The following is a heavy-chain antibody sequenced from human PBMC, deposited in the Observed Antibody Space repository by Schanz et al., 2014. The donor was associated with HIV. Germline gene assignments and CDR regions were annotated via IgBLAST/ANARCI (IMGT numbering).Heavy chain of an antibody. Sequence: QVQLVESGGGVVQPGRSLRLSCAASGFTFSTYGMHWVRQGPGKGLEWVEFISYDGSNKYYADSVKGRFTISRDNSKNTLFLQMNSLRGEDTAVYYCARVANWDYYGMDVWGRGTTVTVSS. V-gene: IGHV3-30*03. CDR3: ARVANWDYYGMDV. D-gene: IGHD3-16*01. CDR1: GFTFSTYG. J-gene: IGHJ6*02. CDR2: ISYDGSNK.